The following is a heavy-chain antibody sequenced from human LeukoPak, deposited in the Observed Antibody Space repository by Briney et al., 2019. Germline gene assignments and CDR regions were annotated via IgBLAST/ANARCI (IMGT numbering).Heavy chain of an antibody. CDR1: GFTFSSYA. CDR2: ISYDGSNK. CDR3: ASEPTTVTTLDY. V-gene: IGHV3-30-3*01. Sequence: PGRSLRLSCAASGFTFSSYAMHWVRQAPGKGLEWVAVISYDGSNKYYADSVKGRFTISRDNSKNTLYLQMNSLRPEDTAVYYCASEPTTVTTLDYWGQGTLVTVSS. J-gene: IGHJ4*02. D-gene: IGHD4-17*01.